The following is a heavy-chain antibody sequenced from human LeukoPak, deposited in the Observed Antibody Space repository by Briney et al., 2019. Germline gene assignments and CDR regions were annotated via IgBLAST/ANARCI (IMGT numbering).Heavy chain of an antibody. V-gene: IGHV5-51*01. CDR2: IYPGDSDT. CDR1: GYSFTSYW. CDR3: ARQYSSSLDAFDI. D-gene: IGHD6-6*01. Sequence: GESLKISCKGSGYSFTSYWIGWVRQMPGKGLEWMGTIYPGDSDTRYSPSFQGQVTISADKSISTAYLQWSSLKASDTAMYYCARQYSSSLDAFDIWGQGTMVTVSS. J-gene: IGHJ3*02.